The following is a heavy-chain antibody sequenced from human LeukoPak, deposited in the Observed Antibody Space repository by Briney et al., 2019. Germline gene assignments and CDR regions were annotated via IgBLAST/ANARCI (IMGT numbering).Heavy chain of an antibody. CDR3: ARDHSSSWYNWFDP. Sequence: SETLSLTCTVSGGSISSSSYYWGWIRQPPGKGLEWIGEINHSGSTNYNPSLKSRVTISVDTSKNQFSLKLSSVTAADTAVYYCARDHSSSWYNWFDPWGQGTLVTVSS. J-gene: IGHJ5*02. V-gene: IGHV4-39*07. CDR1: GGSISSSSYY. D-gene: IGHD6-13*01. CDR2: INHSGST.